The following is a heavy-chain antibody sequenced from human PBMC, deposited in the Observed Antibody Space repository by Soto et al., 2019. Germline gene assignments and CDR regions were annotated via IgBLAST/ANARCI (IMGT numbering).Heavy chain of an antibody. CDR1: GGSISSYY. Sequence: PSETLSLTCTVSGGSISSYYWSWIRQPPGKGLEWIGYIYYSGSTNYNPPLKSRVTISVDTSKNQFSLKLSSVTAADTAVYYCAREGRQQFPGGMDVWGQGTTVTVSS. V-gene: IGHV4-59*01. CDR3: AREGRQQFPGGMDV. CDR2: IYYSGST. J-gene: IGHJ6*02. D-gene: IGHD6-13*01.